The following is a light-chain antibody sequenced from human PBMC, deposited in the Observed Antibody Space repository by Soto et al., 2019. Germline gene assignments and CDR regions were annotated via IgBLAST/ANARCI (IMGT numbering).Light chain of an antibody. Sequence: ELVMTQSPATLSLSPGERAALSCRASQSINSELAWYQQKPGQPPRLLIYGASTRATGVPARFTGSESGSEFTLTISGLQSEDFAVYYCQQGDNWPLTFGQGTRLEI. CDR3: QQGDNWPLT. V-gene: IGKV3-15*01. CDR1: QSINSE. CDR2: GAS. J-gene: IGKJ2*01.